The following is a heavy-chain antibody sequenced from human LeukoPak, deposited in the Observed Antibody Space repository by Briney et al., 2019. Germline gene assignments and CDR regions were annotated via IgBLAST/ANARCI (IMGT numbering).Heavy chain of an antibody. J-gene: IGHJ4*02. CDR2: ITSSAGTI. CDR3: ARVHHNTAMEDIDY. CDR1: GFTFSSYE. D-gene: IGHD5-18*01. Sequence: PGGSLRLSCAASGFTFSSYEMHWVRQAPGKGLEWISYITSSAGTIYYADSVKGRFTISRDNAKSSLYPQMNSLRVEDTAVYYCARVHHNTAMEDIDYWGQGTLVTVSS. V-gene: IGHV3-48*03.